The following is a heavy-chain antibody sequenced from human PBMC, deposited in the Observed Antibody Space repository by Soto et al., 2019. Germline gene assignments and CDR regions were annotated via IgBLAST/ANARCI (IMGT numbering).Heavy chain of an antibody. CDR2: IYYSGST. D-gene: IGHD1-26*01. V-gene: IGHV4-59*08. J-gene: IGHJ4*02. Sequence: SETLSLTCTVSGGSISSYYWSLVRLPPGKGLEWIGYIYYSGSTNYNPSLKSRVTISVDTSNNQFSLKLSSVTAADTAVYYCARSTTYYFDYWGQGTLVTVSS. CDR1: GGSISSYY. CDR3: ARSTTYYFDY.